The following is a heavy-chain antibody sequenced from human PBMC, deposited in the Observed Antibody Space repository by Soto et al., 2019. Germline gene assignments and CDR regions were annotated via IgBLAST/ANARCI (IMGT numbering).Heavy chain of an antibody. D-gene: IGHD2-15*01. J-gene: IGHJ3*02. CDR1: GFTFSSYA. CDR3: ARGLGYAFDI. Sequence: PGGSLRLSCAASGFTFSSYAMHWVRQAPGKGLEYVSAISSNGGSTYYANSVKGRFTISRDNSKNTLYLQMGSLRAEDMAVYYCARGLGYAFDIWGQGTRVTVSS. CDR2: ISSNGGST. V-gene: IGHV3-64*01.